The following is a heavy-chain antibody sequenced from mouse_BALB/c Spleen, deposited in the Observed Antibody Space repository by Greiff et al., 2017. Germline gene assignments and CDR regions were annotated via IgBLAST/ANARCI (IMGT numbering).Heavy chain of an antibody. D-gene: IGHD1-2*01. J-gene: IGHJ2*01. V-gene: IGHV1-9*01. CDR1: GYTFSSYW. CDR3: ARSVTTAYYFDY. Sequence: QVQLQQSGAELMKPGASVKISCKATGYTFSSYWIEWVKQRPGHGLEWIGEILPGSGSTNYNEKFKGKATFTADTSSNTAYMQLSSLTSEDSAVYYCARSVTTAYYFDYWGQGTTLTVSS. CDR2: ILPGSGST.